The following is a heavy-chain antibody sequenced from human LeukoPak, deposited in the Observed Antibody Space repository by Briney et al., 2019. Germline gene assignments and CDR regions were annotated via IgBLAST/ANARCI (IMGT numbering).Heavy chain of an antibody. CDR1: GGSISSYY. J-gene: IGHJ4*02. D-gene: IGHD4-11*01. V-gene: IGHV4-59*01. CDR2: IYYSGST. CDR3: ASQQDSKSLDY. Sequence: PSETLSLTCTVSGGSISSYYWSWIRQPPGKGLEWIGYIYYSGSTNYNPSLKSRVTISVDTSKNQFSLKLSSVTAADTAVYYCASQQDSKSLDYWGQGTLVTVSS.